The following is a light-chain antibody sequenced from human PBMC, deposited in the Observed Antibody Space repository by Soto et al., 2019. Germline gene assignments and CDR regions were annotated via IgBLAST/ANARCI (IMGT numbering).Light chain of an antibody. CDR3: AVWDDSLHGV. V-gene: IGLV1-40*01. CDR2: GNS. J-gene: IGLJ3*02. CDR1: SSNIGAGYD. Sequence: QSVLTQPPSVSGAPGQRVTISCTGSSSNIGAGYDVHWYQQLPGTAPKLLIYGNSNRPSGVPDRFSGSKSGTSASLAITGLQAEDDADYYCAVWDDSLHGVFGGGTKLTVL.